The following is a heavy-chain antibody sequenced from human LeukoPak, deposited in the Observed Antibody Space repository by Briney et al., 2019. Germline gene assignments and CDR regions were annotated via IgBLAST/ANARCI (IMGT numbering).Heavy chain of an antibody. J-gene: IGHJ4*02. D-gene: IGHD2-2*01. CDR3: AKGICSSTSCSFDY. CDR1: GFTFSSYA. CDR2: ISGSGGST. Sequence: PGGSLRLSCAASGFTFSSYAMSWVRQAPGKGLEWVSAISGSGGSTYYADSVKGRFTISRDNSENTLYLQMNSLRAEDTAVYYCAKGICSSTSCSFDYWGQGTLVTVSS. V-gene: IGHV3-23*01.